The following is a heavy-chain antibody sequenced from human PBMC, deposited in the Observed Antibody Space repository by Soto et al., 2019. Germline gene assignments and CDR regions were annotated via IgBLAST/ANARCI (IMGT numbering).Heavy chain of an antibody. CDR3: ARGLSGSYYENWFDP. J-gene: IGHJ5*02. CDR2: IIPIFGTA. D-gene: IGHD1-26*01. Sequence: SVKVSCKASGGTFSSYAISWVRQAPGQGLEWMGGIIPIFGTANYAQKFQGRVTITADKSTSTAYMELSSLRSEDTAVYYCARGLSGSYYENWFDPWGQGTLVTGS. CDR1: GGTFSSYA. V-gene: IGHV1-69*06.